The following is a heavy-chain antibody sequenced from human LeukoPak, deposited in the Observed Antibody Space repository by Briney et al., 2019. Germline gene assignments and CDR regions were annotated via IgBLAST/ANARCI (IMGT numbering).Heavy chain of an antibody. CDR1: GFTFSNYW. CDR3: ARYYDFWSGPFDY. J-gene: IGHJ4*02. CDR2: IKPSGSEK. D-gene: IGHD3-3*01. V-gene: IGHV3-7*01. Sequence: GGSLRLSCEGSGFTFSNYWMTWVRQAPEKGLEWVANIKPSGSEKHYADSVEGRFTISRDNAKNSLYLQMNSLRAEDTAVYYCARYYDFWSGPFDYWGQGTLVTVSS.